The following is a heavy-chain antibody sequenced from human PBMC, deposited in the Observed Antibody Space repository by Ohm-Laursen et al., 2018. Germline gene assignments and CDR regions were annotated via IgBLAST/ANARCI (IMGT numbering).Heavy chain of an antibody. CDR3: ARDFGWGWDY. Sequence: SLRLSCTASGFTFSSYGMHWVRQAPGKGLEWVAVIWYDGSNKYYADSVKGRFTMSRDNTKSSLYLQMYDLRAEDTAVYYCARDFGWGWDYWGQGSLVTVSS. V-gene: IGHV3-33*01. J-gene: IGHJ4*02. D-gene: IGHD6-19*01. CDR1: GFTFSSYG. CDR2: IWYDGSNK.